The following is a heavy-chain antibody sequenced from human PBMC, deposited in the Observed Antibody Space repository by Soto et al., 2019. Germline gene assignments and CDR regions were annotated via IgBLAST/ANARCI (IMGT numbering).Heavy chain of an antibody. CDR2: ISNDENIK. J-gene: IGHJ4*02. V-gene: IGHV3-33*01. CDR3: ARGLRGVLDY. CDR1: GFNFGNFG. D-gene: IGHD5-12*01. Sequence: GGSLRLSCVASGFNFGNFGMHWVRQAPGKGLEWLTVISNDENIKQDSVRGRFAIARDDSKNTLYLHLTSLRAEDTAIYYCARGLRGVLDYWGQGTLVTVSS.